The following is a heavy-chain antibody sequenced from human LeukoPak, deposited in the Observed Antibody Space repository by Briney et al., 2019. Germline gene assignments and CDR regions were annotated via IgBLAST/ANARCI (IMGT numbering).Heavy chain of an antibody. V-gene: IGHV4-39*01. CDR1: GGSISSSSYY. J-gene: IGHJ4*02. CDR3: ARPRAHYDILTGYQRGYYFDY. D-gene: IGHD3-9*01. CDR2: IYYSGST. Sequence: PSETLSLTCTVSGGSISSSSYYWGWIRQPPGKGLEWIGSIYYSGSTYYNPSLKSRVTISVDTSKNQFSLKLSSVTAADTAVYYCARPRAHYDILTGYQRGYYFDYWGQGTLVTVSP.